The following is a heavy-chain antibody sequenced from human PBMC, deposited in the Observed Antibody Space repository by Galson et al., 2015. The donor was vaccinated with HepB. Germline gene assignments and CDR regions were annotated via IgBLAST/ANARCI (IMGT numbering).Heavy chain of an antibody. J-gene: IGHJ4*02. Sequence: QSGAEVKKPGESLRISCTGSGSSFTSYWISWVRQMPGKGLEWMGRIDPSDSYTNYSPSFQGHVTISADKSISTAYLQWSSLKASDTAMYYCARHAGYYDSSGYSEGLDYWGQGTLVTVSS. CDR2: IDPSDSYT. D-gene: IGHD3-22*01. V-gene: IGHV5-10-1*01. CDR3: ARHAGYYDSSGYSEGLDY. CDR1: GSSFTSYW.